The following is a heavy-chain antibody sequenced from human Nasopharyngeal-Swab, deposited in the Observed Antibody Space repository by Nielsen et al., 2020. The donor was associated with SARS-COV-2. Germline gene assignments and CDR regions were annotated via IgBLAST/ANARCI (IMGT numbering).Heavy chain of an antibody. D-gene: IGHD1-1*01. CDR2: IRWHSGSI. Sequence: GGSLRLSCVASGFPSDDYAIPRVRHAPGKGREWVSAIRWHSGSIAYADSVKGRFTISRDNAKNSLYLQMNSLRAEDTALYYCAKDGQRPLFYYAMDVWGQGTTVTVSS. V-gene: IGHV3-9*02. J-gene: IGHJ6*02. CDR1: GFPSDDYA. CDR3: AKDGQRPLFYYAMDV.